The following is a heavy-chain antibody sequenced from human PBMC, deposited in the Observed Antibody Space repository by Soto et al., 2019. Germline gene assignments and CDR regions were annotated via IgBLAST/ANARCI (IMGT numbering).Heavy chain of an antibody. Sequence: SVKVSCKASGGTFSSYAISWVRQAPGQGLEWMGGIIPIFGTANYAQKFQGRVTITADESTSTAYMELSSLRCEDTAVCDWGSALFPVNLYAYYYDGMDVWAQGTTVPVS. CDR3: GSALFPVNLYAYYYDGMDV. CDR2: IIPIFGTA. D-gene: IGHD2-21*01. J-gene: IGHJ6*02. CDR1: GGTFSSYA. V-gene: IGHV1-69*13.